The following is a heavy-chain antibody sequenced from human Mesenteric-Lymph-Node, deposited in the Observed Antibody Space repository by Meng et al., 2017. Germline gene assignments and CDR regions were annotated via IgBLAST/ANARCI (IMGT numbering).Heavy chain of an antibody. J-gene: IGHJ4*02. CDR1: GFTFSSYS. V-gene: IGHV3-49*04. Sequence: GGSLRLSCAASGFTFSSYSMNWVRQAPGKGLEWVSFIRNKRYGGTIQYAASVKGRFTMSRDDSKSIVYLEMTSLKTEDTAMYYCTRGGASGQYYFDYWGQGTLVTVSS. CDR2: IRNKRYGGTI. D-gene: IGHD3-16*01. CDR3: TRGGASGQYYFDY.